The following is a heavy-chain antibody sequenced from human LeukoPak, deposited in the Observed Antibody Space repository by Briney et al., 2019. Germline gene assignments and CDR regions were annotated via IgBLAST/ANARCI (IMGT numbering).Heavy chain of an antibody. V-gene: IGHV3-66*01. CDR1: GFTVSSNY. CDR3: ARGGTFPNHPKYHYYGMDV. CDR2: IYSGGST. J-gene: IGHJ6*02. Sequence: GGSLRLSCAASGFTVSSNYMSWVRQAPGKGLEWDSVIYSGGSTDYADSVKGRFAISRDNSKNTLYLRMNSLRAEDTAVYYCARGGTFPNHPKYHYYGMDVWGQGTTVTVSS. D-gene: IGHD1-14*01.